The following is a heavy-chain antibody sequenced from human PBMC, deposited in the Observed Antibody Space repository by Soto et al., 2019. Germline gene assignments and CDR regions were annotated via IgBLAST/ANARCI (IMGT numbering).Heavy chain of an antibody. CDR1: GFTFSSYG. Sequence: QVQLVESGGGVVQPGRSLRLSCAASGFTFSSYGMHWVRQAPGKGLEWVAVISYDGSNKYYADSVKGRFTISRDNSKNTLYLQMNSLRAEGTAVYYCAKGQGGYYTPCGFGGQGTLVTVSS. J-gene: IGHJ4*02. CDR3: AKGQGGYYTPCGF. V-gene: IGHV3-30*18. CDR2: ISYDGSNK. D-gene: IGHD3-3*01.